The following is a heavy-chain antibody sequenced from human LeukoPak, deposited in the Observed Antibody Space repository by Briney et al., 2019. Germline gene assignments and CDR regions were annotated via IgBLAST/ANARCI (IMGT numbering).Heavy chain of an antibody. Sequence: ASVKVSCKASGYTFTSYDINWVRQATGQGLEWMGWMKPNSGNTGYAQKFQGRATMTRNTSVSTAYMELSSLRSEDTAVYYCARGSSSLNWFDPWGQGTLVTVSS. J-gene: IGHJ5*02. D-gene: IGHD3-10*01. CDR1: GYTFTSYD. CDR3: ARGSSSLNWFDP. CDR2: MKPNSGNT. V-gene: IGHV1-8*01.